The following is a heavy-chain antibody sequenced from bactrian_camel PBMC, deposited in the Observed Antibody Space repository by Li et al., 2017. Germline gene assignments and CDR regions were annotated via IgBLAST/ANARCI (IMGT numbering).Heavy chain of an antibody. J-gene: IGHJ4*01. CDR3: AAGQWYTDEYRY. D-gene: IGHD6*01. Sequence: VQLVESGGGLVQPGGSLRVSCAASGLTFSIYTMNWVRQAPGKGLEWVSAINNGGGSTYYADSVKGRFTVSRDNAKNTAYLQMNNLKSEDTALYYCAAGQWYTDEYRYWGQGTQVTVS. CDR1: GLTFSIYT. V-gene: IGHV3S40*01. CDR2: INNGGGST.